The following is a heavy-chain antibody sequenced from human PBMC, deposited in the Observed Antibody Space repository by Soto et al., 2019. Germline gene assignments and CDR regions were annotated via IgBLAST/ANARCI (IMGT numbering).Heavy chain of an antibody. D-gene: IGHD3-9*01. Sequence: SATLSLTCTVSGGSVSSGSYYWSWIRQPPGKGLEWIGYIYYSGSTNYNPSLKSRVTISVDTSKNQFSLKLSSVTAADTAVYYCARVRGQYFDWLLYAFDIWGQGTMVTVSS. CDR2: IYYSGST. CDR3: ARVRGQYFDWLLYAFDI. CDR1: GGSVSSGSYY. J-gene: IGHJ3*02. V-gene: IGHV4-61*01.